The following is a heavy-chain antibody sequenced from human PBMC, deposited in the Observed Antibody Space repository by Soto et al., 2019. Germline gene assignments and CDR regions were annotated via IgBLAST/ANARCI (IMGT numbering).Heavy chain of an antibody. CDR3: ARDVPVVAAPRHDY. CDR1: GYTFSNYG. D-gene: IGHD3-22*01. CDR2: ISAYNGNT. V-gene: IGHV1-18*01. J-gene: IGHJ4*02. Sequence: GASVKVSCKTSGYTFSNYGISWVRQAPGQGLEWLGWISAYNGNTDYAQKLQGRVTMTTDTSTSTAYMEVRSLRSDDTAVYYCARDVPVVAAPRHDYWAQGTPVTVSS.